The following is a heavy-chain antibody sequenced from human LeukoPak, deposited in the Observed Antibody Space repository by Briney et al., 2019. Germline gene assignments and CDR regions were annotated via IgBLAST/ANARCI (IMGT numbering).Heavy chain of an antibody. V-gene: IGHV4-61*05. CDR2: IYYSGST. J-gene: IGHJ4*02. CDR1: GGSISGTRYY. Sequence: SETLSLTCTVSGGSISGTRYYWGWIRQPPGKGLEWIGYIYYSGSTNYNPSLKSRVTISVDTSKNQFSLKLSSVTAADTAVYYCASGSIAAADYYFDYWGQGTLVTVSS. D-gene: IGHD6-13*01. CDR3: ASGSIAAADYYFDY.